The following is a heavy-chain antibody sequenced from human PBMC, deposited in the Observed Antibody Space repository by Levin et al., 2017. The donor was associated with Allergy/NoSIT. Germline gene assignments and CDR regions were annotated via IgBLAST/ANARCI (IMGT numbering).Heavy chain of an antibody. Sequence: SQTLSLTCTVSGCSISSSSYYWGWIRQPPGKGLEWIGSIYYSGSTYYNPSLKSRVTISLDTSKNQFSLKLSSVTAADTAVYYCARHLYSYGIWGQGTLVTVSS. CDR2: IYYSGST. V-gene: IGHV4-39*01. CDR1: GCSISSSSYY. D-gene: IGHD5-18*01. CDR3: ARHLYSYGI. J-gene: IGHJ4*02.